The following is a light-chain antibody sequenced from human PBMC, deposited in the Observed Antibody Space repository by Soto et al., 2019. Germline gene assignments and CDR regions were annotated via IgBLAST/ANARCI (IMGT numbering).Light chain of an antibody. Sequence: DVVMTQSPLSLPATLRQPASISCRSSESLAYSDGNTYLNWFQQRPGQSPRRLIYKVSNRDSGVPDRFSGSGSGTDFTLKISRVEAEDVGLYFCMQGTHWPLTFGPGTKVDFK. CDR2: KVS. CDR1: ESLAYSDGNTY. V-gene: IGKV2-30*01. J-gene: IGKJ3*01. CDR3: MQGTHWPLT.